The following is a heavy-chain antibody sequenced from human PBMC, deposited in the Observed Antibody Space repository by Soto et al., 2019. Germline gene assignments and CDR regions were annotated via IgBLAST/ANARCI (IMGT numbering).Heavy chain of an antibody. V-gene: IGHV3-30-3*01. CDR1: GLTFSSYA. Sequence: GGSLRLSCAASGLTFSSYAMHWVRQAPGKGLEWVAVISYDGSNKYYADSVKGRFTISRDNSKNTLYLQMNSLRAEDTAVYYCARAVRITMVRGVLFDIWGQGTMVTVSS. CDR3: ARAVRITMVRGVLFDI. CDR2: ISYDGSNK. D-gene: IGHD3-10*01. J-gene: IGHJ3*02.